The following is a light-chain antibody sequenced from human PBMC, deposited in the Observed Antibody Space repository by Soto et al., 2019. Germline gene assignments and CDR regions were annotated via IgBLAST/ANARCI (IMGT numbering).Light chain of an antibody. J-gene: IGLJ1*01. CDR2: KGT. Sequence: QSVLAQPASVSGSPGQSITISCTGTDSDFGAYNSVSWYQQHPHKAPRLIIYKGTRRPSGISYRFSGSTSGNAASLTISALQADDEADYFCCSSAPESTYVFGTGTKVTVL. V-gene: IGLV2-23*01. CDR1: DSDFGAYNS. CDR3: CSSAPESTYV.